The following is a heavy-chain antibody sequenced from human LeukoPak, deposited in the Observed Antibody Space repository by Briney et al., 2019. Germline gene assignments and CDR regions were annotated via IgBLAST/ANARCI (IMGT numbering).Heavy chain of an antibody. CDR2: MFDRGSP. D-gene: IGHD5-18*01. V-gene: IGHV4-4*09. CDR1: GGSTNGYS. Sequence: PPETLSLTCSVSGGSTNGYSWGWVRQPPGKGLECIGYMFDRGSPNHHPSLQNRVTTSVDTSKNEFSLRLTSVTAADTAVYYCARRIQLWSYWHFDLWGRGTLVTVSS. J-gene: IGHJ2*01. CDR3: ARRIQLWSYWHFDL.